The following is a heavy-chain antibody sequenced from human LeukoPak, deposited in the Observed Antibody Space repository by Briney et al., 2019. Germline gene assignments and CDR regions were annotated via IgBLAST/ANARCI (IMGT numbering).Heavy chain of an antibody. V-gene: IGHV1-8*03. CDR2: MNPNSGNT. CDR3: ARALSGGGSYYGYYYYYYMDV. J-gene: IGHJ6*03. CDR1: GYTFTSYD. Sequence: GASVTVSCKASGYTFTSYDINWVRQATGQGLEWMGWMNPNSGNTGYAQKFQGRVTITRNTSISTAYMELSSLRSEDTAVYYCARALSGGGSYYGYYYYYYMDVWGKGTTVTVSS. D-gene: IGHD1-26*01.